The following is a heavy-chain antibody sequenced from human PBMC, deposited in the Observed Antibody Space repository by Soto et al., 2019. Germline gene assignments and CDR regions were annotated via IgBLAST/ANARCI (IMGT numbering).Heavy chain of an antibody. V-gene: IGHV3-33*01. CDR1: GFTFSSYG. Sequence: QVQLVESGGGVVQPGRSLRLSCAASGFTFSSYGMHWVRQAPGKGLEWVAVIWYDGSNKYYADSVKGRFTISRDNSKNTLYLQMNSLRAEDTAVYSCARDYGDYNAYYYYYGMDVWGQGTTVTVSS. J-gene: IGHJ6*02. CDR3: ARDYGDYNAYYYYYGMDV. CDR2: IWYDGSNK. D-gene: IGHD4-17*01.